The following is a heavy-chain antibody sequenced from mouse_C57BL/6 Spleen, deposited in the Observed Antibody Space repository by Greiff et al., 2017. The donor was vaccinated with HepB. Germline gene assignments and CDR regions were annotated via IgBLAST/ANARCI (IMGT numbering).Heavy chain of an antibody. V-gene: IGHV5-6*02. CDR1: GFTFSSYG. CDR3: ARRKLRFAY. CDR2: ISSGGSYT. D-gene: IGHD2-1*01. Sequence: EVMLVESGGDLVKPGGSLKLSCAASGFTFSSYGMSWVRQTPDKRLEWVATISSGGSYTYYPDSVKGRFTISRDNAKNTLYLQMSSLKSEDTAMYYCARRKLRFAYWGQGTLVTVSA. J-gene: IGHJ3*01.